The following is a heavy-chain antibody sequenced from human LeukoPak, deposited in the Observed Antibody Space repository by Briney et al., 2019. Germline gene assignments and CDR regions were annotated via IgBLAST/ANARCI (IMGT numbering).Heavy chain of an antibody. D-gene: IGHD3-10*01. J-gene: IGHJ4*02. CDR3: ARDFARSGSSYFDY. CDR1: GGSISSGGYY. Sequence: SETLSLTCTVSGGSISSGGYYWSWIRQHPGKGLKWIGYIYYSGSTYYNPSLKSRVTISVDTSKNQFSLKLSSVTAADTAVYYCARDFARSGSSYFDYWGQGTLVTVSS. V-gene: IGHV4-31*03. CDR2: IYYSGST.